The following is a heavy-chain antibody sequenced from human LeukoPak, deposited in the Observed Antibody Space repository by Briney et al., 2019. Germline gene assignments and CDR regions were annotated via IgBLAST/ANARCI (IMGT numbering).Heavy chain of an antibody. J-gene: IGHJ4*02. CDR1: GDSSSSGSFA. V-gene: IGHV4-30-2*05. D-gene: IGHD4-23*01. CDR2: IYYSGST. CDR3: ARDNANGGNVGDY. Sequence: SQTLSLTCGVSGDSSSSGSFAWSWIRQPPGKGLEWIGYIYYSGSTYYNPSLKSRVTISVDTSKNQFSLKLSSVTAADTAVYYCARDNANGGNVGDYWGQGTLVTVSS.